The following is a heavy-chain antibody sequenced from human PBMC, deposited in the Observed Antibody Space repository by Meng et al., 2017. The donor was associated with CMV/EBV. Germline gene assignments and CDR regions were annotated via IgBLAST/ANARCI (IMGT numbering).Heavy chain of an antibody. CDR2: FYYSGST. Sequence: GSLRLSCTVSGGSISSSSYYWGWIRQPPGKGLEWIGSFYYSGSTYYNPSLKSRVTISVDTSKNQFSLKLSSVTAADTAVYYCARHNYYGSGSYYNWFDPWGQGTLVTVSS. CDR3: ARHNYYGSGSYYNWFDP. V-gene: IGHV4-39*01. J-gene: IGHJ5*02. D-gene: IGHD3-10*01. CDR1: GGSISSSSYY.